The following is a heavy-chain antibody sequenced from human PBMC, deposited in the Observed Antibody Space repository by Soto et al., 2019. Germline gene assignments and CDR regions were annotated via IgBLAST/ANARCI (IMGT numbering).Heavy chain of an antibody. D-gene: IGHD2-15*01. CDR2: ISSSSSYI. CDR1: GFTFSSYS. Sequence: GGSLRLSCAASGFTFSSYSMNWVRQAPGKGLEWVSSISSSSSYIYYADSVKGRFTISRDNAKNSLYLQMNSLRAEDTAVYYCARIRQYCSGGSCENSYYYYGMDVWGQGTTVTV. V-gene: IGHV3-21*01. J-gene: IGHJ6*02. CDR3: ARIRQYCSGGSCENSYYYYGMDV.